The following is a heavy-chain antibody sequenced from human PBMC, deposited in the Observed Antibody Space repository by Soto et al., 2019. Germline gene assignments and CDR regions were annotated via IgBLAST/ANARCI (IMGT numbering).Heavy chain of an antibody. CDR2: ISYDGSNK. Sequence: PGGSLRLSCAASGFTFSSYAMHWVRQAPGKGLEWVAVISYDGSNKYYADSVKGRFTISRDNSKNTLYLQMNSLRAEDTAVYYCARDHDDYVWGSYRQQYYFDYWGQGTLVTVPS. V-gene: IGHV3-30-3*01. CDR3: ARDHDDYVWGSYRQQYYFDY. D-gene: IGHD3-16*02. CDR1: GFTFSSYA. J-gene: IGHJ4*02.